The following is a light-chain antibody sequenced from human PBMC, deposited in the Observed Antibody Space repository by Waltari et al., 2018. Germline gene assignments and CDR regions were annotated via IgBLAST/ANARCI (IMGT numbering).Light chain of an antibody. V-gene: IGKV2-30*01. CDR1: RSLVFGDGNTS. J-gene: IGKJ1*01. CDR3: VHTKEWPWT. CDR2: KVS. Sequence: DIVMTQSPLSLSVTLGQPASISCRSSRSLVFGDGNTSLIWFHQRPGQSPRRLSYKVSNRGSGGPDRVSGSGSGTDFTRKRSRVEAEDVGVYYCVHTKEWPWTFGQGTKVEIK.